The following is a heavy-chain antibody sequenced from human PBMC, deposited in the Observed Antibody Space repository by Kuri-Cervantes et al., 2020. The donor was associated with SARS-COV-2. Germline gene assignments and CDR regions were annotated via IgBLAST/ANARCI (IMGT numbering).Heavy chain of an antibody. V-gene: IGHV3-7*01. J-gene: IGHJ4*02. CDR1: GFTFGDYA. D-gene: IGHD2-15*01. CDR2: IKHDGSET. CDR3: ASERAGPRGGFDS. Sequence: GESLKISCTASGFTFGDYAMSWVRQAPGKGLEWVANIKHDGSETHYVDSVKGRFTTSRDNAKNLLYLQMNSLRADDTAVYYCASERAGPRGGFDSWGPGTLVTVSS.